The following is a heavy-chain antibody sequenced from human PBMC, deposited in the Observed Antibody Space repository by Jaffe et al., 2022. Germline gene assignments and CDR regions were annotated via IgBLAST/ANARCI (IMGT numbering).Heavy chain of an antibody. CDR3: ARPWYYDSSGYYSAAFDI. V-gene: IGHV3-64*01. J-gene: IGHJ3*02. CDR1: GFTFSSYA. D-gene: IGHD3-22*01. CDR2: ISSNGGST. Sequence: EVQLVESGGGLVQPGGSLRLSCAASGFTFSSYAMHWVRQAPGKGLEYVSAISSNGGSTYYANSVKGRFTISRDNSKNTLYLQMGSLRAEDMAVYYCARPWYYDSSGYYSAAFDIWGQGTMVTVSS.